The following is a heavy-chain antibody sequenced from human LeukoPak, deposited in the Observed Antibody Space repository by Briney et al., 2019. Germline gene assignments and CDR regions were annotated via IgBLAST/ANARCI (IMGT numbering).Heavy chain of an antibody. Sequence: GESLKISCKGSGYSFTSYWIGWVCQMPGKSLELMGIIFPGASDTRYSPSFQGQVTISADKSISTAYLQWSSLKASDTAMYYCAGGYCSGGSCYWFDPWGQGTLVTVSS. CDR3: AGGYCSGGSCYWFDP. V-gene: IGHV5-51*01. J-gene: IGHJ5*02. CDR1: GYSFTSYW. D-gene: IGHD2-15*01. CDR2: IFPGASDT.